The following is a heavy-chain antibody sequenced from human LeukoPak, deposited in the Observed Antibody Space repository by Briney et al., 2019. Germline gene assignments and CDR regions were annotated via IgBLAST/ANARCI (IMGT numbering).Heavy chain of an antibody. D-gene: IGHD4-11*01. J-gene: IGHJ4*02. CDR2: ISASGGST. Sequence: PGGSLRLSCAASGVTFSSYAMSWVRQAPGKGMEWVSAISASGGSTNYADSVRGGFTISRDTSNDTLYLQMHSLRAEDTAVYYCAKDKTTVTLWGQGTLVTVSS. CDR1: GVTFSSYA. V-gene: IGHV3-23*01. CDR3: AKDKTTVTL.